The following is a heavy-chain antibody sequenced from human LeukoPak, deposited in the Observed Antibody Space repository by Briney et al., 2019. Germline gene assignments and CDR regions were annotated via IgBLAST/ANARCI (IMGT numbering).Heavy chain of an antibody. CDR1: GGSISSYY. J-gene: IGHJ4*02. CDR3: ARHISAASRFDY. V-gene: IGHV4-59*08. D-gene: IGHD6-13*01. Sequence: SETLSLTCTVSGGSISSYYWSWIRQPPGKGLEWIGYIFYSGSTNYNPSLKSRVTISVDTSKNQLSLKLSSVTAADTAVYYCARHISAASRFDYWGQGSLVTVSS. CDR2: IFYSGST.